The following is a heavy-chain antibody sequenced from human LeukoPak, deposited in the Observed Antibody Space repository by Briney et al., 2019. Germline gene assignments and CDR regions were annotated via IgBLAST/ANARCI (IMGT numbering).Heavy chain of an antibody. V-gene: IGHV1-69*04. CDR3: ARDLYDSSGYLPFDY. D-gene: IGHD3-22*01. Sequence: SVKVSCKASGYTFTSYGISWVRQAPGQGLEWMGRIIPILGIANYAQKFQGRVTITADKSTSTAYMELSSLRSEDTAVYYCARDLYDSSGYLPFDYWGQGTLVTVSS. J-gene: IGHJ4*02. CDR2: IIPILGIA. CDR1: GYTFTSYG.